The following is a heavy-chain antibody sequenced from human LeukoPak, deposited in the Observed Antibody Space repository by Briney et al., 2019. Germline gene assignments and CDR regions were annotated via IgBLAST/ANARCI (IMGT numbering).Heavy chain of an antibody. V-gene: IGHV6-1*01. CDR1: GDSVSSNSAA. J-gene: IGHJ6*02. CDR2: TYYRSKWYS. Sequence: SQTLSLTCVISGDSVSSNSAAWNWIRQSPSRGLEWLGRTYYRSKWYSYSAVSVKSRIIIDPDTSKNQFSLQLNSVTPEDTAVYYCARDYYYYYGMDVWGQGTTVTVSS. CDR3: ARDYYYYYGMDV.